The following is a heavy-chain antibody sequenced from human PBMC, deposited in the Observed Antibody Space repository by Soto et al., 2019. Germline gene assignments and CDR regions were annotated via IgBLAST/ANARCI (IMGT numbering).Heavy chain of an antibody. CDR3: ARSDYGDYSNPYFDY. CDR1: GFTVSSNY. D-gene: IGHD4-17*01. CDR2: IYSGGST. Sequence: PGGSLRLSCAASGFTVSSNYMSWVRQAPGKGLEWVSVIYSGGSTYYADSVKGRFTISRDNSKNTLYLQMNSLRAEDTAVYYCARSDYGDYSNPYFDYWGQGTLVTVSS. J-gene: IGHJ4*02. V-gene: IGHV3-66*01.